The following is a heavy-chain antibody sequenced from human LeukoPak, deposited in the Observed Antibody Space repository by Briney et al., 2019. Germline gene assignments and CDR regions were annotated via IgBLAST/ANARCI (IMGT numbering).Heavy chain of an antibody. V-gene: IGHV3-9*01. CDR1: GFGFGYYW. J-gene: IGHJ2*01. CDR2: VTWGSRSK. Sequence: GGSLRLSCVTSGFGFGYYWMHWFRQVPGKGLEWVSGVTWGSRSKKYADSVRGRFSISRDDANNSLFLQMNNLRPEDTALYYCAKDSEARSISWYSHFDLWGRGTLVTVSS. CDR3: AKDSEARSISWYSHFDL. D-gene: IGHD6-13*01.